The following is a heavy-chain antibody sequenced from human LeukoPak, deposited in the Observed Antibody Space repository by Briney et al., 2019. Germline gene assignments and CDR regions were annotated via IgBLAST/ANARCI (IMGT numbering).Heavy chain of an antibody. D-gene: IGHD2-21*01. V-gene: IGHV4-34*01. CDR1: GGSFSGYY. CDR2: INHSGST. J-gene: IGHJ4*02. CDR3: AREDRGVVDY. Sequence: PSETLSLTCAVYGGSFSGYYWSWIRQPPGKGLEWIGEINHSGSTNYNPSLKSRVTISVDTSKNQFSLKLSSVTAADTAVYYCAREDRGVVDYWGQGTLVTVSS.